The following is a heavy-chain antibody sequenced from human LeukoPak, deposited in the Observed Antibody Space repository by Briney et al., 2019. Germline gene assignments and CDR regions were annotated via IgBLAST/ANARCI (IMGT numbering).Heavy chain of an antibody. Sequence: SETLSLTCAVYGGSFSGYYWSWIRQPPGKGLEWIGEINHSGSTNYNPSLKSRVTISVDTSKNHFSLKLSSVTAADTAVYYCARSPGYGDYDYYYGMDVWGQGTTVTVSS. CDR2: INHSGST. J-gene: IGHJ6*02. CDR1: GGSFSGYY. CDR3: ARSPGYGDYDYYYGMDV. V-gene: IGHV4-34*01. D-gene: IGHD4-17*01.